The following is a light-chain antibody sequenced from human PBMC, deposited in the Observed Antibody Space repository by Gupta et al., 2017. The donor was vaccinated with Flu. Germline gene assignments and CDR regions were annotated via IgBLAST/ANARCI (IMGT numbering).Light chain of an antibody. V-gene: IGKV1-39*01. CDR3: QQRDRTPST. Sequence: IHITQFPSCLSASVGDRVTITCRASQSIRTYLNWYQHKPGKVPKVLIYAGSSRESGVPSRFRGSGSGTDFTLTISSLQPEDFAPYYCQQRDRTPSTFDQGTKLELK. CDR2: AGS. CDR1: QSIRTY. J-gene: IGKJ2*01.